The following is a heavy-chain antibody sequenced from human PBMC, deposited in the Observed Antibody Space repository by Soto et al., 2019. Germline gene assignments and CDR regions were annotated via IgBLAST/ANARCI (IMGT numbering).Heavy chain of an antibody. D-gene: IGHD3-3*01. Sequence: EVQLLESGGDLVQPGGSLRLSCAASGFTFSSYAMSWVRQAPGKGLEWVSTLSGSGGSAYYADSVKGRFTISRDNSKNTLYQQMNSLRAEDTAVYYCAKGINDFWSGYCFDYWGQGILVTVSS. CDR2: LSGSGGSA. CDR1: GFTFSSYA. J-gene: IGHJ4*02. V-gene: IGHV3-23*01. CDR3: AKGINDFWSGYCFDY.